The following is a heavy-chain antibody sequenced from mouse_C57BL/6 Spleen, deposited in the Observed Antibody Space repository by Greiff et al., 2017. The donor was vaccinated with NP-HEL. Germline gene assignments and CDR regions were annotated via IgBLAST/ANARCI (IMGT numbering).Heavy chain of an antibody. Sequence: EVQLQQSGPELVKPGASVKISCKASGYTFTDYYMNWVKQSHGKSLEWIGDINPNNGGTSYNQKFKGKATLTVDKSSSTAYMELRSLPSEDSAVYYCARDFDGYGFAYWGQGTLVTVSA. CDR1: GYTFTDYY. CDR3: ARDFDGYGFAY. D-gene: IGHD2-3*01. CDR2: INPNNGGT. V-gene: IGHV1-26*01. J-gene: IGHJ3*01.